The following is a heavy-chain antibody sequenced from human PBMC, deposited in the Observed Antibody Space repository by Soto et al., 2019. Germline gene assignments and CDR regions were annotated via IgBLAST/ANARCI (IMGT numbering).Heavy chain of an antibody. V-gene: IGHV3-48*01. CDR1: GFTFSNYS. Sequence: GGSLRLSCAVSGFTFSNYSINWVRQAPGKGLEWLSYISNNSSVKYYADSVKGRFTISRDNAKNSLYLQMNSLRAEDTALYYCAKDGSSGGYYYYYGMDVWGQGTTVTVSS. CDR3: AKDGSSGGYYYYYGMDV. CDR2: ISNNSSVK. J-gene: IGHJ6*02. D-gene: IGHD6-13*01.